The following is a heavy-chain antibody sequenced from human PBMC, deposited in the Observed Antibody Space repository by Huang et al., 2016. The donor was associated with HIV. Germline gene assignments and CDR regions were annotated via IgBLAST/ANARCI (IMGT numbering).Heavy chain of an antibody. Sequence: QVQLKQWGAGLLKPSETLSLTCAVYGGSFNNYYWSWFRQSPEKRLEWIGEIIHSGSVTYNPSLQSRVAISIDTSRRQVALALRSGTAADTGVYYCARVPTPSYYDPWDLSPSHEEFYYYNMDVWGTGTTVIVSS. V-gene: IGHV4-34*02. CDR1: GGSFNNYY. D-gene: IGHD3-3*01. J-gene: IGHJ6*04. CDR3: ARVPTPSYYDPWDLSPSHEEFYYYNMDV. CDR2: IIHSGSV.